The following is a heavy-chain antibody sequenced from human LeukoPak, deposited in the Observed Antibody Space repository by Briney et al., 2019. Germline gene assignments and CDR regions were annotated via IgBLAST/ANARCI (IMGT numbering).Heavy chain of an antibody. Sequence: ASVKVSCKASGYTFTSYDINWVRQATGQGLEWMGWMNPNSGNTGYAQKFQGRVTMTRNTSISTAYMELSSLRSEDTAVYYCAREYYDILTGRIYYYYGMDVWGQGTTVTVPS. V-gene: IGHV1-8*01. CDR1: GYTFTSYD. D-gene: IGHD3-9*01. CDR2: MNPNSGNT. J-gene: IGHJ6*02. CDR3: AREYYDILTGRIYYYYGMDV.